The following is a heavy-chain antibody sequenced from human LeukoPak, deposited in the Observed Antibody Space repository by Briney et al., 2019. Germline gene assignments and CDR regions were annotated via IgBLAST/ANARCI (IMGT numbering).Heavy chain of an antibody. J-gene: IGHJ4*02. V-gene: IGHV3-30-3*01. D-gene: IGHD4-17*01. CDR2: ISYDGSNK. Sequence: GSLRLSCAASGFAFRRCAMHWVRQAPGKGLEWVAVISYDGSNKYYADSVKGRFTISRDNSKNSLYLQMNSLRAEDTAVYYCTRNDYGDYYFDYWGQGSLVTVPS. CDR3: TRNDYGDYYFDY. CDR1: GFAFRRCA.